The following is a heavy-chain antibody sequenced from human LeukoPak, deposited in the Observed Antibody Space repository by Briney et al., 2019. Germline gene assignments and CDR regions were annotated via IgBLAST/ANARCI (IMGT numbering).Heavy chain of an antibody. D-gene: IGHD2/OR15-2a*01. V-gene: IGHV4-34*01. CDR2: INHSGST. CDR3: ARHAGARKSKNSPFDY. Sequence: KSSETLSLTCAVYGGSFSGYYWGWIRQPPGKGLEWIGEINHSGSTNYNPSLKSRVTISGDTSKNQFSLKLSSVTAADTAVYYCARHAGARKSKNSPFDYWGQGTLVTVSS. J-gene: IGHJ4*02. CDR1: GGSFSGYY.